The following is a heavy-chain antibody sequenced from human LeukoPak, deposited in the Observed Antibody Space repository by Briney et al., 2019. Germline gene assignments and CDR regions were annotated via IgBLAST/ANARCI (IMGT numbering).Heavy chain of an antibody. J-gene: IGHJ5*02. CDR3: ARYRYRLTYSGSYNNWFDP. CDR1: GYTFTSYA. CDR2: INTNTGNP. V-gene: IGHV7-4-1*02. Sequence: ASVKVSCKASGYTFTSYAMNWVRQAPGQGLEWVGWINTNTGNPTYAQGFTGRFVFSLDTSVSTAYLQISSLKAEDTAVYYCARYRYRLTYSGSYNNWFDPWGQGTLVTVSS. D-gene: IGHD1-26*01.